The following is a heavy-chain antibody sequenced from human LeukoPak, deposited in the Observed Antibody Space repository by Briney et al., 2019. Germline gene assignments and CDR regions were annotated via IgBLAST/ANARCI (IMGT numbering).Heavy chain of an antibody. V-gene: IGHV3-74*01. D-gene: IGHD3-10*01. CDR2: INGDGSSV. Sequence: GGSLRLSCEASGFTFSSHWMHWVRQVPGKGLVWVSNINGDGSSVGYADSVKGRFAVSRDNAKNTLYLHMSSLRAEDTAVYYCARDHYSGSFDYWGQGTLVTVSS. J-gene: IGHJ4*02. CDR3: ARDHYSGSFDY. CDR1: GFTFSSHW.